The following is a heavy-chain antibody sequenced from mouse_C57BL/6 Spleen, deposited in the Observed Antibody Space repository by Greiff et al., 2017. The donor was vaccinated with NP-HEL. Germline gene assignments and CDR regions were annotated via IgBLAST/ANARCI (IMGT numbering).Heavy chain of an antibody. CDR1: GYTFTSYG. Sequence: QVQLQQSGAELARPGASVKLSCTASGYTFTSYGISWVKQRTGQGLEWIGEIYPRSGTTYYNEKFKGKATLTADKSSSTSYMELRSLTSEDSAVYFCAGVYYAMDYWGQGTSVTVSS. V-gene: IGHV1-81*01. CDR2: IYPRSGTT. J-gene: IGHJ4*01. CDR3: AGVYYAMDY.